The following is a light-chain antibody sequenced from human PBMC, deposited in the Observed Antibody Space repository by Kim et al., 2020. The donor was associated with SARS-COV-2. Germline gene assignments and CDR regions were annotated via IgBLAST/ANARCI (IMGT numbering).Light chain of an antibody. CDR2: DAS. CDR3: QHRGNWPPT. Sequence: LSPGESATLSCKASQSVSSYLAWYQQKPGQAPRLRIYDASSRAPGIPARFSGRGSVTDFTLTISSLEPEDFAIYYCQHRGNWPPTFGQGTRLEIK. V-gene: IGKV3-11*01. J-gene: IGKJ5*01. CDR1: QSVSSY.